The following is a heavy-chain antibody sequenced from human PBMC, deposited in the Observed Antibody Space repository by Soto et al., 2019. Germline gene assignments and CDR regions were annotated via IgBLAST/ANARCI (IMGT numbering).Heavy chain of an antibody. CDR2: MNPGSGKT. CDR1: GYTFINYD. CDR3: AKMASFGTLNWFDP. D-gene: IGHD2-8*01. V-gene: IGHV1-8*02. Sequence: QVQLVQSGAEVKEPGASVRVSCKASGYTFINYDISWVRQATGQGLEWMGWMNPGSGKTGYANKFQGRITMTKDASTSTDHLELSSLTSEDTAVYYCAKMASFGTLNWFDPWGQGTLVTVSS. J-gene: IGHJ5*02.